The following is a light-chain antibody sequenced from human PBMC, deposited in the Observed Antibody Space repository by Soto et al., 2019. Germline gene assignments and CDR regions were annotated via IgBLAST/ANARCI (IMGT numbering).Light chain of an antibody. CDR3: QQYHNLPIT. J-gene: IGKJ5*01. CDR2: DAS. V-gene: IGKV1-33*01. CDR1: QTISGY. Sequence: DIQMTQSPSSLSASVGDRVTITCRASQTISGYLNWYQQKPGDAPKLLIYDASTLAPGVPSRFSGTESGTELTFTISSLQPEDIATYYCQQYHNLPITFGPGTRLEIK.